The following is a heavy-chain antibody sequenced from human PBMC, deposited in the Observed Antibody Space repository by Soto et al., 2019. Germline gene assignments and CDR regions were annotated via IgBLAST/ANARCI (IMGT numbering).Heavy chain of an antibody. CDR2: ISGSGDNT. V-gene: IGHV3-23*01. D-gene: IGHD3-10*01. CDR1: GFTFSNYV. J-gene: IGHJ4*02. Sequence: EVHLLDSGGGLVQPGGSLRLSCAASGFTFSNYVMSWVRQAPGKGLEWVSSISGSGDNTYYADSVKGRFTISRDNSKNTPFLQMNSLRAEDTAVYYCAKLTLVLALGFDYLGQGTLVTVSS. CDR3: AKLTLVLALGFDY.